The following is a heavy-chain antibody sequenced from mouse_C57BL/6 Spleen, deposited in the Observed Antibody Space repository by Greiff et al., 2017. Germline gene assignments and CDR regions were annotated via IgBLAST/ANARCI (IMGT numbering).Heavy chain of an antibody. D-gene: IGHD2-1*01. J-gene: IGHJ1*03. V-gene: IGHV14-2*01. CDR3: ARSAGNYVDWYFDV. CDR1: GFNIKDYY. Sequence: VQLKHSGAELVKPGASVKLSCTASGFNIKDYYMHWVKQRTEQGLEWIGRIDPEDGETKYAPTFQGKATITADTSSNTAYLQLSSLTSEDTAVYYCARSAGNYVDWYFDVWGTGTTVTVSS. CDR2: IDPEDGET.